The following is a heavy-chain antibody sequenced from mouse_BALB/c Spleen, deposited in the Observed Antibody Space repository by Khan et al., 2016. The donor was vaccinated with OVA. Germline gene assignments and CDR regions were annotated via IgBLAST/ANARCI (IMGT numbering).Heavy chain of an antibody. V-gene: IGHV1S137*01. CDR2: ISTYYGHA. J-gene: IGHJ3*01. D-gene: IGHD3-3*01. Sequence: QVRLQQSGAELVRPGVSVKISCKGSGYTFTDFTLHWVKQSHAMSLEWIGVISTYYGHATYNQKFKDKATMTVDKSSSTAYRDLARLTSEDSAIYYCTIGGGGNRFAYWGQGTLVTVSA. CDR1: GYTFTDFT. CDR3: TIGGGGNRFAY.